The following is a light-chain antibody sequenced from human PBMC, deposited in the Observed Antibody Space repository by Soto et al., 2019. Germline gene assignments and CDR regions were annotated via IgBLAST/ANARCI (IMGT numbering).Light chain of an antibody. Sequence: DIQMTQSPSTLSASVGDRVTITCRASQSICSWLAWYQQKPGNAPKLLIYKASNLESGVPSRFSGSESGTEFTLSISSLQPDDFATYYCQQYDSYSGTFGGGTKVEI. CDR2: KAS. CDR3: QQYDSYSGT. J-gene: IGKJ4*02. CDR1: QSICSW. V-gene: IGKV1-5*03.